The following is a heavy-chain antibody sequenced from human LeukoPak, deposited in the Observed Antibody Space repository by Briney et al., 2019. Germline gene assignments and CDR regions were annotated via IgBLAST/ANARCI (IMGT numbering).Heavy chain of an antibody. Sequence: SETLSLTCTVSSGSVSSGSYYWSWIRQPPGKGLEWIGYIYYSGSTNYNPSLKSRVTISVDTSKNQFSLKLSSVTAADTAVYYCASYSYYYDSSGYFDYWGQGTLVTVSS. CDR1: SGSVSSGSYY. J-gene: IGHJ4*02. V-gene: IGHV4-61*01. CDR2: IYYSGST. D-gene: IGHD3-22*01. CDR3: ASYSYYYDSSGYFDY.